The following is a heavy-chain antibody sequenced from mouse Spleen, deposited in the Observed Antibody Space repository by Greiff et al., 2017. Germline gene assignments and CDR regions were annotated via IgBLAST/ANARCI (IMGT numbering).Heavy chain of an antibody. D-gene: IGHD2-4*01. Sequence: EVQLVESGGGLVKPGGSLKLSCAASGFTFSDYGMHWVRQAPEKGLEWVAYISSGSSTIYYADTVKGRFTISRDNAKNTLFLQMTSLRSEDTAMYYCARGITEDAMDYWGQGTSVTVSS. CDR3: ARGITEDAMDY. J-gene: IGHJ4*01. V-gene: IGHV5-17*01. CDR1: GFTFSDYG. CDR2: ISSGSSTI.